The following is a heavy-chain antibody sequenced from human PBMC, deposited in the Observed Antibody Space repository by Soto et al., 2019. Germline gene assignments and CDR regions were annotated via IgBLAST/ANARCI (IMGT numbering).Heavy chain of an antibody. J-gene: IGHJ3*02. CDR2: INPSGDST. CDR1: GYTFTNSY. D-gene: IGHD3-10*01. Sequence: SVKVSCKASGYTFTNSYIHWVRQTPGQGLQWMGMINPSGDSTTYAQRFQGRVTLTRDTSTTTVYMELSSLRSEDTAIYYCAPTLGSSNYGAFHIWG. V-gene: IGHV1-46*03. CDR3: APTLGSSNYGAFHI.